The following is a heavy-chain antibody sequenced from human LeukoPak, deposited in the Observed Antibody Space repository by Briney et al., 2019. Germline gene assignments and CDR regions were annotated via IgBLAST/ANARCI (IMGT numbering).Heavy chain of an antibody. CDR2: LSWNSRRI. Sequence: GRSLRLSCAASGFTFDDYDIHRVRHPPATSLEWVSGLSWNSRRIGYVDAVKGPFSISRDNAKNSLYLQINSLRVEDTAFYYCVEDGGTGTVTSFSWCFDLWGRGTLVTVSS. CDR3: VEDGGTGTVTSFSWCFDL. D-gene: IGHD4-17*01. CDR1: GFTFDDYD. V-gene: IGHV3-9*01. J-gene: IGHJ2*01.